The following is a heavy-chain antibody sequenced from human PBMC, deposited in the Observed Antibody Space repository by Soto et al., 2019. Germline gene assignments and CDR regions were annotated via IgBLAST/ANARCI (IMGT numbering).Heavy chain of an antibody. D-gene: IGHD3-16*02. CDR1: GGSFSGYY. J-gene: IGHJ4*02. Sequence: SETLSLTCAVYGGSFSGYYWSWIRQPPGKGLEWIGEINHSGSTNYNPSLKSRVTISVDTSKNQFSLKLSSVTAADTAVYYCARGKLSDYVWGSYRYHFDYWGQGTVSPSPQ. CDR2: INHSGST. V-gene: IGHV4-34*01. CDR3: ARGKLSDYVWGSYRYHFDY.